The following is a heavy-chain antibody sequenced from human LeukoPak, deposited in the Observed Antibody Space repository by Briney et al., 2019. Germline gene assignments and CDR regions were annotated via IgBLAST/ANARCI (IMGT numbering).Heavy chain of an antibody. V-gene: IGHV3-23*01. CDR3: AKDIQLSA. CDR1: GFNFNDAA. Sequence: GGSLRLSCAAAGFNFNDAAMTWVRQAPGKGLEWVSLIASSGRNTYYTDSVRGRFTISRDNSKNTLSLQMNSLRVEDTAMYYCAKDIQLSAWGLGTMVTVSS. D-gene: IGHD5-24*01. CDR2: IASSGRNT. J-gene: IGHJ3*01.